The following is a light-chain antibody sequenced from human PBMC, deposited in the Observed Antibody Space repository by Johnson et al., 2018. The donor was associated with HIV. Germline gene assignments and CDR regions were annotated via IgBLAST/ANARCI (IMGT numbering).Light chain of an antibody. V-gene: IGLV1-51*01. CDR2: DNN. J-gene: IGLJ1*01. CDR3: AVWDSSLTAHYV. CDR1: SSNIGNNY. Sequence: QAVLTQPPSVSAAPGQKVTISCSGSSSNIGNNYVSWYQQLPGTAPKLLIYDNNKRPSGIPDRFSGSKSGTSVTLDITGLQTGDEADYYCAVWDSSLTAHYVFGTGTKITVL.